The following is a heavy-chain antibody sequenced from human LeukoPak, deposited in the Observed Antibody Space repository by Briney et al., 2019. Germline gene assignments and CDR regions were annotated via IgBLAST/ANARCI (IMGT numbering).Heavy chain of an antibody. CDR1: GFTFSSYE. Sequence: GGSLRLSCAASGFTFSSYEMNWVRQAPGKGLEWVLYISSSGSTIYYADSVKGRFTISRDNAKNSLYLQMNSLRAEDTAVYYCARLDYGDYRGAFDIWGQGTMVTVSS. J-gene: IGHJ3*02. CDR2: ISSSGSTI. D-gene: IGHD4-17*01. CDR3: ARLDYGDYRGAFDI. V-gene: IGHV3-48*03.